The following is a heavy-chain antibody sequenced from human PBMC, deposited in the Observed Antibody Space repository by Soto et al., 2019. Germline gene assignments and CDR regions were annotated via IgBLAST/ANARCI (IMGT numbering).Heavy chain of an antibody. V-gene: IGHV3-30*03. D-gene: IGHD3-16*01. Sequence: QVQLVESGGGVVQPGRSLRLSCAASGFAFSNFGMQGCRQAQGKGLEWVASISYDGNTKKFSDSVKGRFTISRYISSNTLYLQMSSLRSADTAVYYCARFWGPVTSAVDDFWGQGTLVTVSS. CDR3: ARFWGPVTSAVDDF. CDR2: ISYDGNTK. CDR1: GFAFSNFG. J-gene: IGHJ4*02.